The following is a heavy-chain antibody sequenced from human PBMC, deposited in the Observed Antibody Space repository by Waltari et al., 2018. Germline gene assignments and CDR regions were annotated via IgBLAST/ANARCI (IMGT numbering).Heavy chain of an antibody. CDR2: INHSGRT. CDR1: GWSFSGYY. V-gene: IGHV4-34*01. CDR3: ARHLRGGNYYYYYMDV. Sequence: QVQLQQWGAGLLKPSETLSLTCAVYGWSFSGYYWSWIRQPPGKGLEWIGEINHSGRTNYNPSLKSRVTISVDTSKNQFYLKMSSVTAADTAGYYCARHLRGGNYYYYYMDVWGKGTTVTVSS. D-gene: IGHD3-10*01. J-gene: IGHJ6*03.